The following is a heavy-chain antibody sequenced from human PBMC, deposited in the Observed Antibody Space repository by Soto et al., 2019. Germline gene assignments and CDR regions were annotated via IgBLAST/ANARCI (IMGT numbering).Heavy chain of an antibody. Sequence: GGSLRLSCAASGFTFSSYEMNWVRQAPGKGLEWVSYISSSGSTIYYADSVKGRFTISRDNAKNSLYLQMNSLRAEDRAVYYCARGWELLRGAFDIWGQGTMVTVSS. J-gene: IGHJ3*02. CDR2: ISSSGSTI. CDR1: GFTFSSYE. D-gene: IGHD1-26*01. CDR3: ARGWELLRGAFDI. V-gene: IGHV3-48*03.